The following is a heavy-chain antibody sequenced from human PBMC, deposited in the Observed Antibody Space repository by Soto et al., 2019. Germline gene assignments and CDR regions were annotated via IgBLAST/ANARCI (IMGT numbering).Heavy chain of an antibody. CDR1: GGTFSSYA. J-gene: IGHJ5*02. V-gene: IGHV1-69*13. CDR3: ARDKNPTYYYDSSGYYWFGP. Sequence: SVKVSCKASGGTFSSYAISWVRQAPGQGLEWMGGIIPIFGTANYAQKFQGRVTITADESTSTAYMELSSLRSEDTAVYYCARDKNPTYYYDSSGYYWFGPWGQGTLVTVSS. CDR2: IIPIFGTA. D-gene: IGHD3-22*01.